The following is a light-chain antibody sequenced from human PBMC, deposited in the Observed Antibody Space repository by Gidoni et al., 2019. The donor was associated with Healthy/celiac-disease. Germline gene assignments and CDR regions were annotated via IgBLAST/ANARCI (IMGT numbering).Light chain of an antibody. V-gene: IGKV3-20*01. CDR3: QQYGSSPRT. CDR1: QSVSSCY. J-gene: IGKJ2*01. CDR2: GAS. Sequence: IVLTPSPCTLSLSPGERATLSCRASQSVSSCYLAWYQQNPGQAPRLLIYGASSRATGIPDRFSGSGWGTDFTLTISRVEPEDFAVYYCQQYGSSPRTFGQGTKLEIK.